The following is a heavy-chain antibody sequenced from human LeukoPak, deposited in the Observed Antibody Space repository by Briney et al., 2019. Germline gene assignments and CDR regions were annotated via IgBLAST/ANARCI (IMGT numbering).Heavy chain of an antibody. J-gene: IGHJ3*02. CDR2: IYYSGST. Sequence: SETLSLTCTVSGGSISSYYWSWIRQPPGKGLEWIGYIYYSGSTNYNPSLKSRVTISVDTSKNQFSLKLSSVTAADTAVYYCARTAGYSSSLDAFDIWGQGPMVTVSS. D-gene: IGHD6-13*01. CDR3: ARTAGYSSSLDAFDI. V-gene: IGHV4-59*01. CDR1: GGSISSYY.